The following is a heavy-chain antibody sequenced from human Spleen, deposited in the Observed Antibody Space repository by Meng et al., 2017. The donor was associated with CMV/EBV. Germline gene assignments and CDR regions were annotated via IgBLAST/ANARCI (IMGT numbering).Heavy chain of an antibody. CDR2: IYYSGST. J-gene: IGHJ6*02. CDR1: GGSISRHY. Sequence: SETLSLTCTVSGGSISRHYWNWIRQAPGKGLEWIGYIYYSGSTNYNPSLKSRVTMSVDTSKNQFSLKLSSVTAADTAVYYCARGYCSSTSCYTSPYYYYGMDVWGQGTTVTVSS. V-gene: IGHV4-59*11. D-gene: IGHD2-2*02. CDR3: ARGYCSSTSCYTSPYYYYGMDV.